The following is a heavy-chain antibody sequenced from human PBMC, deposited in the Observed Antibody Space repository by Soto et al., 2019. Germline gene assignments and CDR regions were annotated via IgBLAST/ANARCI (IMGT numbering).Heavy chain of an antibody. CDR2: LDGAGGST. V-gene: IGHV3-23*01. CDR1: GFTFSDYA. D-gene: IGHD3-10*01. J-gene: IGHJ6*02. Sequence: GGSLRLSCLASGFTFSDYAMTWVRHVPGRGLEWVASLDGAGGSTYYADSVRGRFTISRDNSQNTLFLQMKRLTVDDTAIYYCAAPRDEYGSGVSWFTYGMDIWVQGTTVTVSS. CDR3: AAPRDEYGSGVSWFTYGMDI.